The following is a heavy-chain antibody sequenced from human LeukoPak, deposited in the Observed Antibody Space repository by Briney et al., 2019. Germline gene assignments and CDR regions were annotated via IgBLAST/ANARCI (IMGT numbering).Heavy chain of an antibody. CDR3: ARDHGYSQPYYYYYMDV. Sequence: QPGGSLRLSCVASGFNFSISWMNWVRQAPGKGLEWVAVISYDGSNKYYADSVKGRFTISRDNSKNTLYLQMNSLRAEDTAVYYCARDHGYSQPYYYYYMDVWGKGTTVTVSS. D-gene: IGHD5-18*01. CDR1: GFNFSISW. V-gene: IGHV3-30*03. J-gene: IGHJ6*03. CDR2: ISYDGSNK.